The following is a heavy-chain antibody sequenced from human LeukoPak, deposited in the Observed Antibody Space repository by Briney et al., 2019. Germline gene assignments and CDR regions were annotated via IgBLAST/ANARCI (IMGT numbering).Heavy chain of an antibody. CDR1: GGSFSGYY. J-gene: IGHJ4*02. Sequence: PSETLSLTCAVYGGSFSGYYWSWIRQPPGKGLEWIGEINHSGSTNYNPSPKSRVTISVDTSKNQFSLKLSSVTAADTAVYYCARHRAYSSSWRYFDYWGQGTLVTVSS. CDR3: ARHRAYSSSWRYFDY. V-gene: IGHV4-34*01. D-gene: IGHD6-13*01. CDR2: INHSGST.